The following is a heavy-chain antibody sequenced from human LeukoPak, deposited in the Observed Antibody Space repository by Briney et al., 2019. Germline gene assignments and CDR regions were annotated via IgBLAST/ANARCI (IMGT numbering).Heavy chain of an antibody. J-gene: IGHJ4*02. Sequence: GGSLRLSCAASGFAFSSYGMHWVRQAPGKGLVWVARIDNDGSDMTYADSVKGRFTISRDNAKNTLYLQMNSLRAEDTAVYYCARVFHLIDHWGQGTLVTVSS. CDR2: IDNDGSDM. CDR1: GFAFSSYG. CDR3: ARVFHLIDH. V-gene: IGHV3-74*01.